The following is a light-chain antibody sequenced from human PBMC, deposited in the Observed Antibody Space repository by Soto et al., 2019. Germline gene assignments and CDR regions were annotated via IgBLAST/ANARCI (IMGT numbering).Light chain of an antibody. CDR2: DVS. CDR1: QSVSSNY. CDR3: QQRSNWPT. J-gene: IGKJ1*01. Sequence: EIVLTQSPGILSLSPGERASLSCRASQSVSSNYLAWYQQKSGQAPSLLIYDVSRRATGIPERFSGSGSGTDFTLTISSLEPEDFAVYYCQQRSNWPTFGQGTKVDIK. V-gene: IGKV3D-20*02.